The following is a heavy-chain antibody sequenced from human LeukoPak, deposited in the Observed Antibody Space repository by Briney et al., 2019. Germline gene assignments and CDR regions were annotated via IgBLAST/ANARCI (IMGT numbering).Heavy chain of an antibody. Sequence: GASVKVSCKASGYTFTGYYMHWVRQAPGQGLEWVGWINPNSGGTNYAQKFQGRVTMTRDTSISTAYMEMSKLRSDDTAVYYCARDLGSSALGVYWGQGTLVTVSS. J-gene: IGHJ4*02. V-gene: IGHV1-2*02. CDR3: ARDLGSSALGVY. D-gene: IGHD2-2*01. CDR1: GYTFTGYY. CDR2: INPNSGGT.